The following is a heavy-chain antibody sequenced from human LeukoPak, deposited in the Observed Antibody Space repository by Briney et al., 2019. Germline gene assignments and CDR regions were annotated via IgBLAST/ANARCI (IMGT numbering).Heavy chain of an antibody. D-gene: IGHD5-18*01. Sequence: KASETLSLTCTVSGGSISSGSYYWGWIRQPPGKGLGWIGSMYYSGSTYYNPSLKSRVTISVDTSKNQFSLKLSSVTAADTAVYYCASHRGYSYGYNYWGQGTLVTVSS. V-gene: IGHV4-39*01. CDR3: ASHRGYSYGYNY. CDR2: MYYSGST. CDR1: GGSISSGSYY. J-gene: IGHJ4*02.